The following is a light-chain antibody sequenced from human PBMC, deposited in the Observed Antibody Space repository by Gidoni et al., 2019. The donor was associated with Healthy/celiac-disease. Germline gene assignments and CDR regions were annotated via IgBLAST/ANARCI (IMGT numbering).Light chain of an antibody. CDR3: SSYTSSSTVV. J-gene: IGLJ2*01. Sequence: QSALTQPPSVSGSPGLSVTISCTGTSSDVGSYNRVSWYQQPPGTAPKLMIYAVSNRPSGVPDRFSGSKSGNTASLTISGLQAEDEADYYCSSYTSSSTVVFGGGTKLTVL. V-gene: IGLV2-18*02. CDR2: AVS. CDR1: SSDVGSYNR.